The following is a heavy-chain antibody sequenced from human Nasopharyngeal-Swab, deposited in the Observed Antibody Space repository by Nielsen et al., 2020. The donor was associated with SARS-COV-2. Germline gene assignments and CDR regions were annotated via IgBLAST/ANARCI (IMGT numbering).Heavy chain of an antibody. CDR1: GGSFSGYY. Sequence: GSLRLSCAVYGGSFSGYYWSWIRQPPGKGLEWIGEINHSGSTNYNPSLKSRVTISVDTSKNQFSLKLSSVTAADTAVYYCARKFYYYYNYMDVWGKGTTVTVSS. CDR2: INHSGST. V-gene: IGHV4-34*01. CDR3: ARKFYYYYNYMDV. J-gene: IGHJ6*03.